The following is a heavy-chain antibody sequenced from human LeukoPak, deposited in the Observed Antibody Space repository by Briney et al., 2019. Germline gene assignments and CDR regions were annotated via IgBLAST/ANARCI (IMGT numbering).Heavy chain of an antibody. CDR3: ARGPSQQDFDH. D-gene: IGHD2-15*01. Sequence: GASVKVSCKASRYTFTNYYIHWVRQAPGQGLEWMGIISPSGGSTAYAQRFQGRVTATRDTSTSTVYMELSSLRSGDTAVYYCARGPSQQDFDHWGQGTLVTVSS. CDR1: RYTFTNYY. CDR2: ISPSGGST. J-gene: IGHJ4*02. V-gene: IGHV1-46*01.